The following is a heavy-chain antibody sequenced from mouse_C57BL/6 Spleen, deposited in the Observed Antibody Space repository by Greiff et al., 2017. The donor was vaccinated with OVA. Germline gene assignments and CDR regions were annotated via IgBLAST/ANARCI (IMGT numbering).Heavy chain of an antibody. CDR1: GYTFTDYA. V-gene: IGHV1-15*01. Sequence: VQLQQSGAELVRPGASVTLSCKASGYTFTDYAMHWVKQTPVHGLEWIGAIDPATGGTAYNQKFKGKAILTADKSSSTAYMERRSLTSEDSSVYYCTRGIITTVVGFDVWGTGTTVTVSS. CDR2: IDPATGGT. D-gene: IGHD1-1*01. CDR3: TRGIITTVVGFDV. J-gene: IGHJ1*03.